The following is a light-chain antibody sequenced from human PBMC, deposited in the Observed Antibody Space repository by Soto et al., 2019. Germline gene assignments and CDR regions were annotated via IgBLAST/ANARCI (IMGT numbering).Light chain of an antibody. CDR1: NRAIGGYTY. CDR3: TSFAGSNSYV. V-gene: IGLV2-8*01. J-gene: IGLJ1*01. Sequence: QSVLTQPPSPSRSPGQSVTISCPGTNRAIGGYTYVSWYQHHPGKAPKLMIYEVNKRPSGVPDRFSGSKSGNTASLTVSGLQAEDEADYYCTSFAGSNSYVFGTGTKVTVL. CDR2: EVN.